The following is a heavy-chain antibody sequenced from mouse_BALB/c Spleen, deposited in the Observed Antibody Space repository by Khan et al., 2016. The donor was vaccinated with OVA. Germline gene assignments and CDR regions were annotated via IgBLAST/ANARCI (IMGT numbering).Heavy chain of an antibody. J-gene: IGHJ1*01. CDR2: ISSGATYT. Sequence: EVELVESGGGLVKPGGSLKLSCAASGFTFSSYTLSWVRQTPEKSLEWVATISSGATYTYYQQSFKGRITITRDNAKNTLYLQMSSLTSEDTAMYYCTRDGNYAHWFFDVWGAGTTVTVSS. CDR3: TRDGNYAHWFFDV. CDR1: GFTFSSYT. V-gene: IGHV5-6-4*01. D-gene: IGHD2-1*01.